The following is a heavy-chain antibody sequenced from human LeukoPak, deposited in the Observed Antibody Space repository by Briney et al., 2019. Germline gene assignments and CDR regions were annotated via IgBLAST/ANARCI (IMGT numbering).Heavy chain of an antibody. CDR1: GYTFTGHY. CDR3: ARDLGSSGVDY. Sequence: GASVKVSCKSSGYTFTGHYLHWVRQAPGQGLEWMGWINPDSGVLKYRQKFQGRVSMTRDTSISTAYMELSRLTSDDTAVYYCARDLGSSGVDYWGQGTLVTVSS. CDR2: INPDSGVL. D-gene: IGHD6-19*01. V-gene: IGHV1-2*02. J-gene: IGHJ4*02.